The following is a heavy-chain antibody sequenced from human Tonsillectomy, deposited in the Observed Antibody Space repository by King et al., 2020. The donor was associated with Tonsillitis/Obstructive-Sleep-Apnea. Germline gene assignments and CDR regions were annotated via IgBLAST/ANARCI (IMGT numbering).Heavy chain of an antibody. Sequence: VQLVESGAEVKKPGASVKVSCKASGYTFSDYYITWLRQAPGQGFEWMGWINPNTGGTIYAHRFQDRFTMTRDTSTSTAYMEVSGLTSDDTAMYYCARVGYSFGDWGQGTLVTVSS. D-gene: IGHD5-12*01. CDR1: GYTFSDYY. V-gene: IGHV1-2*07. J-gene: IGHJ4*02. CDR2: INPNTGGT. CDR3: ARVGYSFGD.